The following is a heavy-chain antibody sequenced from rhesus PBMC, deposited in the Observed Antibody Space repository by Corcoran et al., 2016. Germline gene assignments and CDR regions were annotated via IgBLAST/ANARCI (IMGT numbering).Heavy chain of an antibody. Sequence: EVQLVETGGGLVQPGGSLKLSCAASGFTFSSYGMSWVRQAPGKGLEWVSAINSGGGTTYFTESGKARFTNSRDNSKNTLALQMNSLRAEDTAVYYCAKGAGYFDYWGQGVLVTVSS. V-gene: IGHV3S5*01. CDR3: AKGAGYFDY. CDR1: GFTFSSYG. CDR2: INSGGGTT. J-gene: IGHJ4*01.